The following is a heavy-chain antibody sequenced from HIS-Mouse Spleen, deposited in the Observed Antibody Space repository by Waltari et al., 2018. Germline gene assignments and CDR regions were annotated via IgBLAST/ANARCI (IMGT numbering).Heavy chain of an antibody. Sequence: QLQLQESGPGLVKPSETLSLTCTVSGGSISSSSYYWGWIRQPPGKGLEWIGSIYYSGRTYYNPSLKSRVTISVDTSKNQFSLKLSSVTAADTAVYYCAREIPYSSSWYDWYFDLWGRSTLVTVSS. V-gene: IGHV4-39*07. CDR2: IYYSGRT. CDR1: GGSISSSSYY. J-gene: IGHJ2*01. D-gene: IGHD6-13*01. CDR3: AREIPYSSSWYDWYFDL.